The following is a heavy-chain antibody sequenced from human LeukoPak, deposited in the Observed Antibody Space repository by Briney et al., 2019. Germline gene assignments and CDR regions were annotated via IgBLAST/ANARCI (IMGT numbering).Heavy chain of an antibody. CDR1: GYSFSNFG. CDR3: ARVGATYGDPLEYDF. CDR2: ISGYSGIT. V-gene: IGHV1-18*01. J-gene: IGHJ4*02. D-gene: IGHD4-17*01. Sequence: GASVNVSFTTSGYSFSNFGVSWVRQAPGQGLEWMGWISGYSGITNYAPKFQGRVTMTTDASTSTAYMEMRSLKSDDTAIYYCARVGATYGDPLEYDFWGQGTLVSVSS.